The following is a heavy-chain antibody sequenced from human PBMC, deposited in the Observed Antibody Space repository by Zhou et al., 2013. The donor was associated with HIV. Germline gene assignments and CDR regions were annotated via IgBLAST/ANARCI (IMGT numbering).Heavy chain of an antibody. J-gene: IGHJ4*02. CDR3: ASALAAPPRYFDY. CDR2: IIPILGTT. Sequence: QVQLVQSGAEVKKPGSSVKVSCKASGGTFSSYAIHWVRQAPGQGLEWMGSIIPILGTTNYAQKFQGRVTITADKSTSTAYVEVRSLRSEDTAVYYCASALAAPPRYFDYWGLGFLVTVSS. D-gene: IGHD6-13*01. V-gene: IGHV1-69*04. CDR1: GGTFSSYA.